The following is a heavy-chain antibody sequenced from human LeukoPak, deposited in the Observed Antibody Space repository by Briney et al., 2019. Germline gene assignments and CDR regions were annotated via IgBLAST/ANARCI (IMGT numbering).Heavy chain of an antibody. CDR1: GYSFTGYY. CDR2: IIPIFGTT. D-gene: IGHD2-15*01. J-gene: IGHJ4*02. Sequence: SVKVSCKASGYSFTGYYMHWVRQAPGQGLEWMGGIIPIFGTTNYAQKFQGRVTITADESTSTAYMELSSLRSEDTAVYYCARDFSDGGHFDYWGQGTLVTVSS. V-gene: IGHV1-69*13. CDR3: ARDFSDGGHFDY.